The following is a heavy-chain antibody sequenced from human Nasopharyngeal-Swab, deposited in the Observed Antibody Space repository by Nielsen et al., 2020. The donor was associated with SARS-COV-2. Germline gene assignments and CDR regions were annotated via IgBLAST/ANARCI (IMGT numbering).Heavy chain of an antibody. CDR1: GFSFNNYG. D-gene: IGHD3-10*01. Sequence: GESLKISCTASGFSFNNYGMHWVRQAPGKGLEWVAVISYEGSKKFYAESVEGRFIISRDYSKSTLYLQMDSLRTEDTAMYYCAKANVLFWFGQFKNDGFDIWGQGTMVAVSS. CDR3: AKANVLFWFGQFKNDGFDI. V-gene: IGHV3-30*18. J-gene: IGHJ3*02. CDR2: ISYEGSKK.